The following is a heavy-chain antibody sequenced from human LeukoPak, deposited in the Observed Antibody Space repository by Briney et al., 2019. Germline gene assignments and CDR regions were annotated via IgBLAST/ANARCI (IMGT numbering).Heavy chain of an antibody. V-gene: IGHV3-23*01. D-gene: IGHD3-9*01. CDR2: ITGSGDTT. CDR1: GFIFRNYA. CDR3: AKWGDYDILTGYYVSDF. Sequence: QPGASLRLSCAASGFIFRNYAMSWVRQAPGKGLEWVSAITGSGDTTYYADSVTGRLTISRDNSKNTLYVEMNTLRAEDTAVYYCAKWGDYDILTGYYVSDFWGQGTLVTVSS. J-gene: IGHJ4*02.